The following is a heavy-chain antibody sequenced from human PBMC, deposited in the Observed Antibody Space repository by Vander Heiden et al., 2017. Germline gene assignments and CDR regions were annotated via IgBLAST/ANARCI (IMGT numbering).Heavy chain of an antibody. J-gene: IGHJ6*02. CDR2: IIPIFGTA. CDR1: GGTFSSYA. CDR3: AREGGYSYGDDYYYYGMDV. V-gene: IGHV1-69*01. Sequence: QVHLVQSGAEVKKPGSSVKVSCKASGGTFSSYAISWVRQAPGQGLEWMGGIIPIFGTANYAQKFQGRVTITADESTSTAYMELSSLRSEDTAVYYCAREGGYSYGDDYYYYGMDVWGQGTTVTVSS. D-gene: IGHD5-18*01.